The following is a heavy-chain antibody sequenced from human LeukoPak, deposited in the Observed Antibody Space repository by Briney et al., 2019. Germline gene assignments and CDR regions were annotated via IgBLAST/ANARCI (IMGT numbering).Heavy chain of an antibody. J-gene: IGHJ4*02. Sequence: PGGSLRLSCAASGFTFSIYAMSWVRQAPGKGLEWVSAISGSGGTTYYADSVKGRFTISRDNSKNTLYLQMNSLRAEDTAVYYCAKGRHSYAWGSFDYWGQGILVTVSS. CDR1: GFTFSIYA. V-gene: IGHV3-23*01. CDR3: AKGRHSYAWGSFDY. D-gene: IGHD3-16*01. CDR2: ISGSGGTT.